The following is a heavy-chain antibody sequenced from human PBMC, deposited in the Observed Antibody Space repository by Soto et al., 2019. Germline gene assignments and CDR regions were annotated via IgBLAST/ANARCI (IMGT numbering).Heavy chain of an antibody. J-gene: IGHJ4*02. Sequence: EVQLLESGGGLVQRGGSLRLSCAASGFTFSTYSMAWVRQAPGKGLAWVSGLSGGGANTFYADSVKGRFTISVDNSKNTVYLQMNSLRVEDTAVYYCARWDGYGDEWGQGTLVTVSS. CDR1: GFTFSTYS. V-gene: IGHV3-23*01. D-gene: IGHD5-12*01. CDR2: LSGGGANT. CDR3: ARWDGYGDE.